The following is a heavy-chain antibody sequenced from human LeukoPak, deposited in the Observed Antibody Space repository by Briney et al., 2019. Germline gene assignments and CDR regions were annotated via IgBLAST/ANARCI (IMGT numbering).Heavy chain of an antibody. CDR2: IYYSGST. CDR1: GGSISTSSYY. J-gene: IGHJ4*02. V-gene: IGHV4-39*07. CDR3: ARVPTYYYDSSGHHGPIDF. D-gene: IGHD3-22*01. Sequence: PSETLSLTCTVSGGSISTSSYYWGWIRQPPGKGLEWIGNIYYSGSTYYNPSLKSRVTISVDASKHQFFLKLSSVTAADTAVYYCARVPTYYYDSSGHHGPIDFWGQGTLVTVSS.